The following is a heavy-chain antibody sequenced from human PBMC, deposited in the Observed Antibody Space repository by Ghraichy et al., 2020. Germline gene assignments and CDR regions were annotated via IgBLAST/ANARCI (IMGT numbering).Heavy chain of an antibody. CDR1: GGSISSSSYY. CDR2: IYYSGST. V-gene: IGHV4-39*01. Sequence: SETLSLICTVSGGSISSSSYYWGWIRQPPGKGLEWIGSIYYSGSTYYNPSLKSRVTISVDTSKNQFSLKLSSVTAADTAVYYCARLDSGLSSRKAFDIWGQGTMVTVSS. D-gene: IGHD1-26*01. CDR3: ARLDSGLSSRKAFDI. J-gene: IGHJ3*02.